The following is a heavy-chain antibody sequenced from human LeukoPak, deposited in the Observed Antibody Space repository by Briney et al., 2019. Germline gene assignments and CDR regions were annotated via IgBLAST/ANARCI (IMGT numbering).Heavy chain of an antibody. CDR1: GGSISSYY. CDR2: IYTSGST. V-gene: IGHV4-4*07. J-gene: IGHJ5*02. D-gene: IGHD2-2*01. CDR3: ATAQSKPYCSSTSCSSWFDP. Sequence: PSETLSLTCTVSGGSISSYYWSWIRQPAGKGLEWIGRIYTSGSTNYNPSLKSRVTMSVDTSKNQLSLKLSSVTAADTAVYYCATAQSKPYCSSTSCSSWFDPLGQGTLVTVSS.